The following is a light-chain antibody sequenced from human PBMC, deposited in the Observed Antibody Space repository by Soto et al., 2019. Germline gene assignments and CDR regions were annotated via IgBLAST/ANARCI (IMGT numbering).Light chain of an antibody. V-gene: IGLV1-44*01. Sequence: QAVVTQPPSASGTPGQRVTISCSGSSSNIGSNTVNWYQQLPGTAPKLLIYSNNQRPSGVPDRFSGSKSGTSASLAISGLQSEDEADYYCQSYDSSLSGSEVFGNGTKLTVL. J-gene: IGLJ1*01. CDR2: SNN. CDR1: SSNIGSNT. CDR3: QSYDSSLSGSEV.